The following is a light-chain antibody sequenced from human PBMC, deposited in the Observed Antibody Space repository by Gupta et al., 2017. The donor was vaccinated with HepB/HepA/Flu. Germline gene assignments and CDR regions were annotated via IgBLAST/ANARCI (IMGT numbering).Light chain of an antibody. J-gene: IGLJ1*01. CDR2: RNN. CDR3: APWDDSLSGYV. V-gene: IGLV1-47*01. CDR1: SSNIGSNY. Sequence: SVLTQPTSASVPPGQRVTISCSGSSSNIGSNYVYWYQQFPGTAPKLLIYRNNQRPSGVPDRFSGSKSGTSASLAISGLRSDDEADYYCAPWDDSLSGYVFGNVTNVTVL.